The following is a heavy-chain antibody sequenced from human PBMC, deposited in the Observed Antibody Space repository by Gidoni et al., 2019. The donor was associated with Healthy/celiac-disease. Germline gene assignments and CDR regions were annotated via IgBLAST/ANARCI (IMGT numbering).Heavy chain of an antibody. J-gene: IGHJ4*02. CDR2: ISGSGGST. V-gene: IGHV3-23*01. D-gene: IGHD6-6*01. CDR3: AKDWDIAARFFFGFDY. CDR1: GFTFSSYA. Sequence: EVQLLESGGGLVQPGGSLRLSCAASGFTFSSYAMSWVRQAPGKGLEWVSAISGSGGSTYYADSVKGRFTISRDNSKNTLYLQMNSLRAEDTAVYYCAKDWDIAARFFFGFDYWGQGTLVTVSS.